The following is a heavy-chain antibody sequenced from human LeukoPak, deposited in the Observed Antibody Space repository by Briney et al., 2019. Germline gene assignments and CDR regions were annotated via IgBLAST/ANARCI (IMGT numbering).Heavy chain of an antibody. CDR1: GFTFSDYY. D-gene: IGHD1-26*01. CDR2: ISSSGSTI. J-gene: IGHJ6*03. V-gene: IGHV3-11*04. Sequence: GGSLRLSCAVSGFTFSDYYMSWIRQAPGKGLEWVSYISSSGSTIYYADSVKGRFTISGDNAKNSLYLQMNSLRAEDTAVYYCARGGSYRHYYYYYMDVWGKGTTVTVSS. CDR3: ARGGSYRHYYYYYMDV.